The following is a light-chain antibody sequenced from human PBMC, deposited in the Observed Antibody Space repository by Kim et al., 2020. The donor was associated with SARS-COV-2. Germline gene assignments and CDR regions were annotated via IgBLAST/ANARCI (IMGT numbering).Light chain of an antibody. J-gene: IGLJ3*02. CDR1: AFPKKN. V-gene: IGLV3-10*01. CDR2: EDT. Sequence: SYELTQPPSVSVAPGQTARITCCGDAFPKKNAYWYQQKPGQAPVLVIYEDTERPSGIPERFSGSSSGTTATLTISGAQEEDEADYYCYSTDSSGHHRVFGGGTQLTVL. CDR3: YSTDSSGHHRV.